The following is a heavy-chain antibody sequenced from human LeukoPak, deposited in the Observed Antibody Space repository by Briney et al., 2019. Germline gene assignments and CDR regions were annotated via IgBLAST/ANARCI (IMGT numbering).Heavy chain of an antibody. D-gene: IGHD3-22*01. CDR3: AKDINSSGYYLGY. Sequence: GGSLRLSCAASGFTFSSYWMHWVRQAPGKGLEWVSLISWDGGSTYYADSVKGRFTISRGNSKNSLYLQMNSLRAEDTALYYCAKDINSSGYYLGYWGQGTLVTVSS. CDR1: GFTFSSYW. CDR2: ISWDGGST. J-gene: IGHJ4*02. V-gene: IGHV3-43D*03.